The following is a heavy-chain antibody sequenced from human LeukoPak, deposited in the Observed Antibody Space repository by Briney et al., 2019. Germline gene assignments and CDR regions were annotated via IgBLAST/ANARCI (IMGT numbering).Heavy chain of an antibody. CDR2: INPSGGST. Sequence: ASVKVSCKASGYTFTSYYMHWVRQAPGQGLEWMGIINPSGGSTSYAQKFQGRVTMTRDTSTSTVYMELSSLRSEDTAVYYCARVRITMIVVSANFDYWGQGTLVTVSS. CDR1: GYTFTSYY. D-gene: IGHD3-22*01. V-gene: IGHV1-46*01. J-gene: IGHJ4*02. CDR3: ARVRITMIVVSANFDY.